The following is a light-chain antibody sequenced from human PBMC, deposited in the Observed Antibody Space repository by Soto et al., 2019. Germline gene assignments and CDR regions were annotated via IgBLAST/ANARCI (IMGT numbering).Light chain of an antibody. V-gene: IGLV2-14*01. Sequence: QPALTQPASVSRSPGQSITISCTGTSSDVGGYKYVSWYQQHPDKAPKLIIFEVSNRPSGISSRFSGSKSGNTASLTISGLQAEDEADYYCASYTSSSTSVIFGRGTKLTVL. CDR1: SSDVGGYKY. CDR3: ASYTSSSTSVI. J-gene: IGLJ2*01. CDR2: EVS.